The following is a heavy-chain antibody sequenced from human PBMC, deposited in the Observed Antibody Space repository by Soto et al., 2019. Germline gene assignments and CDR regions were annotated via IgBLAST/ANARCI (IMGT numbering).Heavy chain of an antibody. CDR1: GDTFTSYG. Sequence: ASVKVSCTASGDTFTSYGISWARQAPGQGLEWMGWISAYNGNTNYAQKLQGRVTMTTDTSTSTAYMELRSLRSDDTAVYYCARYLVYCSGGSCYPSNWFDPWGQGTLVTVSS. CDR2: ISAYNGNT. V-gene: IGHV1-18*01. CDR3: ARYLVYCSGGSCYPSNWFDP. J-gene: IGHJ5*02. D-gene: IGHD2-15*01.